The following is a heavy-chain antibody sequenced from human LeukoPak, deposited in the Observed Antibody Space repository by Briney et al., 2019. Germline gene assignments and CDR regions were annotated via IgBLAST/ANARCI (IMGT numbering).Heavy chain of an antibody. D-gene: IGHD3-22*01. CDR3: AKRPNYYDSSGSGYYFDY. J-gene: IGHJ4*02. CDR1: GFTFSSYG. Sequence: GGSPRLSCAASGFTFSSYGMHWVRQAPGKGLEWVAVISYDGINKYYADSVKGRFTISRDNSKNTLYLQMNSLRAEDTAVYYCAKRPNYYDSSGSGYYFDYWGQGTLVTVSS. CDR2: ISYDGINK. V-gene: IGHV3-30*18.